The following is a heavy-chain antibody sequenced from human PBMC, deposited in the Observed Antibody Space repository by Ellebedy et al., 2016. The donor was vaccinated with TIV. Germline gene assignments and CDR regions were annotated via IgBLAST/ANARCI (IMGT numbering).Heavy chain of an antibody. CDR3: ARGFEALTYSIESH. J-gene: IGHJ4*02. V-gene: IGHV3-48*04. Sequence: GGSLRLSCAASGFTFSSYGMHWVRQAPGKGLEWVSYISSSGSTIYYADSVKGRFTISRDNAKNSLYLQMNSLRAEDTAVYYCARGFEALTYSIESHWGQGTLVTVSS. D-gene: IGHD6-13*01. CDR2: ISSSGSTI. CDR1: GFTFSSYG.